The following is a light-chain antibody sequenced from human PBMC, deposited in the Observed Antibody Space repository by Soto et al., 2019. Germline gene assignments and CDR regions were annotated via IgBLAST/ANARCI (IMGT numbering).Light chain of an antibody. Sequence: EIVMTQSPATLSVSPGERATLSCRASQSVSSNLAWYQQKRGQGPRLLIYGASTRATGIPARFSGSGSGTEFTLNISSLQSEDFAVYYCKQYNNWPLWTFGQGTKVEIK. V-gene: IGKV3-15*01. CDR3: KQYNNWPLWT. CDR1: QSVSSN. CDR2: GAS. J-gene: IGKJ1*01.